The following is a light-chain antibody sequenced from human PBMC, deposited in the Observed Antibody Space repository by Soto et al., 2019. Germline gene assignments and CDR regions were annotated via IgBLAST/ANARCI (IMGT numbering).Light chain of an antibody. CDR3: SPYTSSSTYV. CDR2: EVS. CDR1: SSDVGGYNY. J-gene: IGLJ1*01. V-gene: IGLV2-14*01. Sequence: HSALTQPASVSGSPGQSITISCTGTSSDVGGYNYVSWYQQHPGKAPKLMIYEVSNRPSGVSNRFSGSKSGNTASLTISGLQAEDEADYYCSPYTSSSTYVFGTGTKLTVL.